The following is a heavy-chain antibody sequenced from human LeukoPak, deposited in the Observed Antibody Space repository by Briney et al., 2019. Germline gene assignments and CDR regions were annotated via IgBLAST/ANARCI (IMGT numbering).Heavy chain of an antibody. J-gene: IGHJ4*02. D-gene: IGHD2-2*01. CDR1: GYTFTRYG. Sequence: ASVKVSCKAAGYTFTRYGISRVRQAAGQGLEWMGLINAYNGNTNYAQKLQGRVTMTTDTSTSTAYMELRSLRSDETAVYYCASSFPAAYHYWGQGTLVTVSS. CDR2: INAYNGNT. V-gene: IGHV1-18*01. CDR3: ASSFPAAYHY.